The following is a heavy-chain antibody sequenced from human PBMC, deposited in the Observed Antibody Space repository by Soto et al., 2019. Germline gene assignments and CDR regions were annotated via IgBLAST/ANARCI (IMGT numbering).Heavy chain of an antibody. CDR2: INSDGSST. CDR1: GFTFSSYW. Sequence: EVQLVESGGGLVQPGGSLRLSCAASGFTFSSYWMHWVRQAPGKGLVWVSRINSDGSSTSYADSVKCRFTISRDNAKNTLYLQMNSLRAEDTAVYYCARASDGTDAFDIWGKGTMVTVSS. J-gene: IGHJ3*02. V-gene: IGHV3-74*01. D-gene: IGHD1-1*01. CDR3: ARASDGTDAFDI.